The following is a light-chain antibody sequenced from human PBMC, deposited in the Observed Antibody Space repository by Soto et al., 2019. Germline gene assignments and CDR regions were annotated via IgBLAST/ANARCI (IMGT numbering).Light chain of an antibody. CDR2: DVS. J-gene: IGLJ1*01. CDR3: SSFTRSNSYV. Sequence: QSVLTQPASVSGSPGQSITISCTETSSDVGAYNYVSWYQQHPGKVPKLMIYDVSDRPSGVSNRFSGSKSGNTASLTISGLQSEDEADNYCSSFTRSNSYVFGTGTKLTVL. CDR1: SSDVGAYNY. V-gene: IGLV2-14*03.